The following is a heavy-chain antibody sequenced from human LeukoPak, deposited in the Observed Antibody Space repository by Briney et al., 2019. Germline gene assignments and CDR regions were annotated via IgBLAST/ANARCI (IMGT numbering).Heavy chain of an antibody. J-gene: IGHJ4*02. CDR1: GGSFTSYF. CDR3: ARIHRYCSGGACYVLDN. CDR2: INQSGAT. Sequence: SETLSLTCAVYGGSFTSYFWSWIRQPPGKGLEWIGEINQSGATNYNPSLKSRVTISRDTPKNQFSLRLSSVTAADTAVYYCARIHRYCSGGACYVLDNWGQGTLVTVSS. V-gene: IGHV4-34*01. D-gene: IGHD2-15*01.